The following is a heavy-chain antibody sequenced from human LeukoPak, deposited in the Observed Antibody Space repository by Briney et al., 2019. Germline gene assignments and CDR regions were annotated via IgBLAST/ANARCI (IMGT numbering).Heavy chain of an antibody. D-gene: IGHD3-22*01. J-gene: IGHJ6*03. CDR2: IYHSGST. V-gene: IGHV4-38-2*02. CDR3: AREDGYDSSGYYYYYYMDV. CDR1: GYSISSGYY. Sequence: SETLSLTCTVSGYSISSGYYWGWIRQPPGKGLEWIGSIYHSGSTYYNPSLKSRVTISVDTSKNQFSLKLSSVTAADTAVYYCAREDGYDSSGYYYYYYMDVWGKGTTVTVSS.